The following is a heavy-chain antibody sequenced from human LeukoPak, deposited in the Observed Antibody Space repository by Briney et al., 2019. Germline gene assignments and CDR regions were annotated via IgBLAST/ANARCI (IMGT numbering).Heavy chain of an antibody. J-gene: IGHJ4*02. V-gene: IGHV4-4*02. CDR3: ARVWSSGWFYYFDY. Sequence: PSETLSLTCAVSGGSISSSNWWSWVRQPPGKGLEWIGEIYHSGSTNYNPSLKSRVTISVDKSKNQFSLKLSSVTAADTAVYYCARVWSSGWFYYFDYWGQGTLVTVPS. D-gene: IGHD6-19*01. CDR2: IYHSGST. CDR1: GGSISSSNW.